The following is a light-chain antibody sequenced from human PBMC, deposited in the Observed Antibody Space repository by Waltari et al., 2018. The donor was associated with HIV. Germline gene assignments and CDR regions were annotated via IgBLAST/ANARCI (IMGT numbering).Light chain of an antibody. CDR2: VNSDGSY. V-gene: IGLV4-69*01. CDR3: QTWDTGIRV. Sequence: QLVLTQSASASASLGASVKLTCTLSSGSTAYAIAWHQQQAEKGPRYLMKVNSDGSYSRGDGIPDRFSGSSSEAERYLTISSLQSEDEDDYYCQTWDTGIRVFGGGTKLTVL. J-gene: IGLJ3*02. CDR1: SGSTAYA.